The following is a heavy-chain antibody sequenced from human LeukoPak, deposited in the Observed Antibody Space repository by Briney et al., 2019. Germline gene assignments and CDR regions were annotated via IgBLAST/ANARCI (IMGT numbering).Heavy chain of an antibody. Sequence: SETLSLTCAVSGGSISSSSYYWGWIRQPPGKGLEWIGSIYYSGSTYYNPSLKSRVTISVDTSKNQFSLKLSSVTAADTAVYYCARHVEVRSGYYFWFDPWGQGTLVTVSS. D-gene: IGHD3-3*01. CDR2: IYYSGST. J-gene: IGHJ5*02. CDR1: GGSISSSSYY. CDR3: ARHVEVRSGYYFWFDP. V-gene: IGHV4-39*01.